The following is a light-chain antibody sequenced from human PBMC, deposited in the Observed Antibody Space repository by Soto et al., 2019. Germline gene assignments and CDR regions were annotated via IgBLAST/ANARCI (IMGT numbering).Light chain of an antibody. CDR3: QLYKNVILT. J-gene: IGKJ4*01. CDR1: EDVSYY. CDR2: DAS. V-gene: IGKV1-33*01. Sequence: DIKMTQSPSSLSASVGDRVTLTCQASEDVSYYVNWYQQKPGRAPKLLIYDASKLETGVPSRFSGSGSGTDFTFTIRALQPEDFATYYCQLYKNVILTFGGGTRVDI.